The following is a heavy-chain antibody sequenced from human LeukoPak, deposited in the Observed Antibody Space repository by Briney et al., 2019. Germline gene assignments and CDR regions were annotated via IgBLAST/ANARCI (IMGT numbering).Heavy chain of an antibody. Sequence: PGGSLRLSCAAYGLTFISHGRQWVRQARGRGLEGGACTGYDGSNKYYADSVKGRFTISRDNSKNTLDLQMKSRRAEDTAVYYCAPSGYYSNNTFDYWGQGTLVTVSS. D-gene: IGHD3-3*01. V-gene: IGHV3-30*02. CDR2: TGYDGSNK. CDR3: APSGYYSNNTFDY. J-gene: IGHJ4*02. CDR1: GLTFISHG.